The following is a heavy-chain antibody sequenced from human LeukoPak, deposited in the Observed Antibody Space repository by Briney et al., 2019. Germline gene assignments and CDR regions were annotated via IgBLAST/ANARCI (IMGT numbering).Heavy chain of an antibody. J-gene: IGHJ4*02. D-gene: IGHD3-22*01. CDR1: GGSFSGYC. CDR3: ARGLSDYYDSSGYPYYFDY. Sequence: SETLSLTCAVYGGSFSGYCWSWIRQPPGKGLEWIGEINHSGSTNYNPSLKSRVTISVDTSKNQFSLKLSSVTAADTAVYYCARGLSDYYDSSGYPYYFDYWGQGTLVTVSS. V-gene: IGHV4-34*01. CDR2: INHSGST.